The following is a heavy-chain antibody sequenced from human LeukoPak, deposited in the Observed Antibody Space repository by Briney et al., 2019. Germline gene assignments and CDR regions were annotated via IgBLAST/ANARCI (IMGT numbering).Heavy chain of an antibody. V-gene: IGHV1-2*02. J-gene: IGHJ4*02. CDR1: GYTFTGYD. D-gene: IGHD6-13*01. CDR2: INPNSGVT. Sequence: GASVKVSCKASGYTFTGYDMHWVRQAPGQGLEWMAWINPNSGVTNYAQKFQGRVTTTRDTSITTAYMELSSLTSDDTAVYYCVRAAGGAPGDYWGQGTLVTVSS. CDR3: VRAAGGAPGDY.